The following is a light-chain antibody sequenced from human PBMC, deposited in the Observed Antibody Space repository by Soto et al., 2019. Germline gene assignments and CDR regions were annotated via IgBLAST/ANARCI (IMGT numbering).Light chain of an antibody. CDR2: DVS. CDR1: SSVVGGYNY. Sequence: QSALTQPASVSGSRGQSIAISCTGTSSVVGGYNYVSWYQQHPGKAPKLIIYDVSNRPSGVSNRFSGSKSGNAASLTISGLQAEDEADYYCSSYTSSSLYVFGTGTKVTVL. J-gene: IGLJ1*01. CDR3: SSYTSSSLYV. V-gene: IGLV2-14*01.